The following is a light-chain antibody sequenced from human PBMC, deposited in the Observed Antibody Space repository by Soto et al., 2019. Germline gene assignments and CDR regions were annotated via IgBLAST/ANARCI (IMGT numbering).Light chain of an antibody. Sequence: EIVLTQSPATLSLSPGERATLSCRASQSVSSYLAWYQQKPGQAPRLLIYDASNRSTGIPARFSGSGSGTNFTFTISSLDTEDFGFNYCEQRSNWPITFGQGTRLDIK. CDR2: DAS. CDR1: QSVSSY. V-gene: IGKV3-11*01. CDR3: EQRSNWPIT. J-gene: IGKJ5*01.